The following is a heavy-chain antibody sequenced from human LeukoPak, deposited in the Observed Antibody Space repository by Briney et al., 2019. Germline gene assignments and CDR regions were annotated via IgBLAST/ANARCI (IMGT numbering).Heavy chain of an antibody. Sequence: GGSLRLSCAASGFTFSSYAMSWVRQAPGKGLEWVSAISGSGSCTDYADSVKGRFTISKDNSKNTVYMRMSSLRAEDTALYYCAKRRYDSSGHFDSWGQGTLVTVSS. CDR3: AKRRYDSSGHFDS. D-gene: IGHD3-22*01. CDR2: ISGSGSCT. CDR1: GFTFSSYA. V-gene: IGHV3-23*01. J-gene: IGHJ4*02.